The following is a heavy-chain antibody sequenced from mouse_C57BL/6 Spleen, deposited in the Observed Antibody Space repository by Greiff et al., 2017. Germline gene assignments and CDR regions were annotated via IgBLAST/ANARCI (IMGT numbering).Heavy chain of an antibody. D-gene: IGHD2-5*01. CDR2: INPYNGGT. CDR1: GYTFTDYY. V-gene: IGHV1-19*01. J-gene: IGHJ4*01. CDR3: ARDYSNSDYYAMDY. Sequence: VQLQQSGPVLVKPGASVKMSCKASGYTFTDYYMNWVKQSHGKSLEWIGVINPYNGGTSYNQKFKGKATLTVDKSSSTAYMELNSLTSEDSAVYYCARDYSNSDYYAMDYWGQGTSVTVSS.